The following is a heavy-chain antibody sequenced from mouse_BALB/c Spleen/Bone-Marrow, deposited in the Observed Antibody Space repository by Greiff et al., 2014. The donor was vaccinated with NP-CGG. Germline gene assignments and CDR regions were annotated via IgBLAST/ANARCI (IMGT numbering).Heavy chain of an antibody. CDR3: ARGIYYDCSWFAY. V-gene: IGHV1S137*01. D-gene: IGHD2-4*01. J-gene: IGHJ3*01. Sequence: QVQLQQPGPELVKPGVSVKISCTGSGYTITDYAMHWVKQSHAKSLEWIGVISTYSGNTNYNPKFKGKATITVDKSSSTAYMELARMTAEDAAIYYYARGIYYDCSWFAYWGQGTLVTVSA. CDR2: ISTYSGNT. CDR1: GYTITDYA.